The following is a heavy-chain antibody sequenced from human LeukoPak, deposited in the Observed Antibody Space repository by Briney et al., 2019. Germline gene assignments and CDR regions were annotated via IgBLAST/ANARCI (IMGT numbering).Heavy chain of an antibody. D-gene: IGHD2-2*01. CDR1: GYTFTSYG. CDR2: ISAYNGNT. CDR3: ARVRPTRLGYCSSTSCYRYDY. Sequence: EASVKVSCKASGYTFTSYGISWVRQAPGQGLEWMGWISAYNGNTNYAQKLQGRVTMTTDTSTSTAYMELRSLRSDDTAVYYCARVRPTRLGYCSSTSCYRYDYWGQGTLVTVSS. V-gene: IGHV1-18*01. J-gene: IGHJ4*02.